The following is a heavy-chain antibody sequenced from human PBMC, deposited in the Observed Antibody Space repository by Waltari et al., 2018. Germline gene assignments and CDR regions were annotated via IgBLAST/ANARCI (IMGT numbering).Heavy chain of an antibody. V-gene: IGHV3-43D*04. CDR1: GFPFDDYA. CDR2: ISWDGGST. J-gene: IGHJ4*02. CDR3: GVHCSRTSCLVDY. D-gene: IGHD2-2*01. Sequence: EVPLVESGGVVLQPGGSLRLSCAASGFPFDDYAIHWVLQAPGKGLEWVSLISWDGGSTYYADSVKGRFTISRDNSKNSLYLQMNSLRAEGTALYYCGVHCSRTSCLVDYWGQGTLVTVSS.